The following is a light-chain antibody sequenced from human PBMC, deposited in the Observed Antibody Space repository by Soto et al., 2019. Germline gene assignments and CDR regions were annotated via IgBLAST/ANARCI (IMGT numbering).Light chain of an antibody. V-gene: IGKV3-20*01. CDR3: QQYGSSAWT. Sequence: ENVLTQSPGTLSLSLGERATLSCRASQSVSSSYLAWYQQKPGQAPRLLIYGASSRATRIPDRFSGSGSGTDFTLTISRLELEDFAVYYCQQYGSSAWTFGQGTKVEIK. CDR2: GAS. J-gene: IGKJ1*01. CDR1: QSVSSSY.